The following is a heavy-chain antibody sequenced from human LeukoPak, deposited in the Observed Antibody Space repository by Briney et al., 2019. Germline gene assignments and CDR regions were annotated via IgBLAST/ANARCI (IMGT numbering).Heavy chain of an antibody. V-gene: IGHV3-7*01. D-gene: IGHD5-12*01. CDR1: GFTFSNYW. CDR2: INQDGSKE. Sequence: GGSLRLSCTASGFTFSNYWMTWVRQAPGKGLEWVVQINQDGSKEYYIDSVKARFSISRDNARTSLSLQMNSLRDEDTAVYYCVRDGGVSGYDLLDYWGQGTLVTVSS. CDR3: VRDGGVSGYDLLDY. J-gene: IGHJ4*02.